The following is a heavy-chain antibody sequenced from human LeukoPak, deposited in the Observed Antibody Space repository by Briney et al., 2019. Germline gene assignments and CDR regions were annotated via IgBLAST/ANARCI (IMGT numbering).Heavy chain of an antibody. V-gene: IGHV3-23*01. Sequence: GGSLRLSCAASGFTFSSYAMSWVRQAPGKGLEWVSAISGSGGSTYYADSVKGRFTISRDNAKKSLYLQMNSLRAEDTALYHCARNNGMDVWGQGTTVIVSS. CDR3: ARNNGMDV. CDR1: GFTFSSYA. J-gene: IGHJ6*02. CDR2: ISGSGGST.